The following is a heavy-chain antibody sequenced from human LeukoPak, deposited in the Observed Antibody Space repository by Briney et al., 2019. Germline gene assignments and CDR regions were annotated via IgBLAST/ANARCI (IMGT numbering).Heavy chain of an antibody. Sequence: SETLSLTCAVYGGSFSGYYWSWIRQPPGKGLEWIGEINHSGSTNYNPSLKSRATISVDTSKNQFSLKLSSVTAADTAVYYCARVSGYDWESFYVYWGQGTLVTVSS. CDR3: ARVSGYDWESFYVY. V-gene: IGHV4-34*01. J-gene: IGHJ4*02. D-gene: IGHD5-12*01. CDR1: GGSFSGYY. CDR2: INHSGST.